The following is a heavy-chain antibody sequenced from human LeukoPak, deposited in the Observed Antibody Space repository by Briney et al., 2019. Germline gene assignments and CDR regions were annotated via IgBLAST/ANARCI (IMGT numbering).Heavy chain of an antibody. J-gene: IGHJ4*02. D-gene: IGHD6-19*01. Sequence: ASVKVSCKASGGTFSSYAISWVRQAPGQGLEWMGGIIPIFGTANYAQKFQGRVTITADESTSTAYMELSSLRSEDTAVYYCATGDSSGGDFDYWGQGTLVTVSS. CDR1: GGTFSSYA. CDR3: ATGDSSGGDFDY. V-gene: IGHV1-69*13. CDR2: IIPIFGTA.